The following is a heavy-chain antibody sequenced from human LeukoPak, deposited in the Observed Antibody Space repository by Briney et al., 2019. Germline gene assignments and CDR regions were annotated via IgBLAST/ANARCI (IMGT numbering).Heavy chain of an antibody. CDR3: AKALAAAGLDY. Sequence: GRSLRLSCAASGFTFDDYGMHWVRLAPGKGLEWVSGICWNSGSIGYADSVTGRFTISRDNAKNSLYLQMTSLRAEDTALYYCAKALAAAGLDYWGQGTLVTVSS. V-gene: IGHV3-9*01. J-gene: IGHJ4*02. D-gene: IGHD6-13*01. CDR1: GFTFDDYG. CDR2: ICWNSGSI.